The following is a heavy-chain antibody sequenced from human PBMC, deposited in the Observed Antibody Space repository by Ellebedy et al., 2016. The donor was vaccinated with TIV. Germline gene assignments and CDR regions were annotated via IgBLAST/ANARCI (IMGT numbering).Heavy chain of an antibody. V-gene: IGHV3-7*03. Sequence: GESLKISCAASGFTFSSYWMSWVRQAPGKGLEWVANIKQDGSEKYYVDSVKGRFTISRDNAKNSLYLQMNSLRAEDTAVYYCAREGAVRGVTHFDYWGQGTLVTVSS. J-gene: IGHJ4*02. CDR1: GFTFSSYW. D-gene: IGHD3-10*01. CDR2: IKQDGSEK. CDR3: AREGAVRGVTHFDY.